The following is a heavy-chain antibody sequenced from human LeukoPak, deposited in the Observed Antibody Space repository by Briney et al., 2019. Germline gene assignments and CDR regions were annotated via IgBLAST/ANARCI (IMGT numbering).Heavy chain of an antibody. CDR1: GFTFSSYE. CDR2: ISSSGSTI. CDR3: AELGITMIGGV. J-gene: IGHJ6*04. Sequence: PGGSLRLSCAASGFTFSSYEMSYISSSGSTIYYADSVKGRFTISRDNAKNSLYLQMNSLSAEDTAVYYCAELGITMIGGVWGKGTPVTISS. V-gene: IGHV3-48*03. D-gene: IGHD3-10*02.